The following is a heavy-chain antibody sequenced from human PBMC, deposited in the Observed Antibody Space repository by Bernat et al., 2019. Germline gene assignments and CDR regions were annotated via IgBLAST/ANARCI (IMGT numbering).Heavy chain of an antibody. V-gene: IGHV4-34*01. D-gene: IGHD1-20*01. CDR1: GGSFSGYY. J-gene: IGHJ3*02. Sequence: QVQLQQWGAGLLKPSETLSLTCAVYGGSFSGYYWSWIRQPPGKGLEWIGEINHSGSTNYNPSLKSRVTISVDKSKNQFSLKLSSVTAADTAVYYCARGGYNWNDVTAFDIWGQGTMVTVSS. CDR2: INHSGST. CDR3: ARGGYNWNDVTAFDI.